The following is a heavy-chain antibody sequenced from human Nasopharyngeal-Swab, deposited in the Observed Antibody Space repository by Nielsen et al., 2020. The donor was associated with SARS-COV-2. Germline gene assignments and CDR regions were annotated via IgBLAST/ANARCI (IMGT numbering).Heavy chain of an antibody. Sequence: GESLKISCAAYGFTFSSHAMSWVRQAPGKGLEWVSAISGSGGSTYYADSVKGRFTISRDNSKNTLYLQMNSLRAEDTAVYYCAKDTSLVGATFDYWGQGTLVTVPS. D-gene: IGHD2-8*02. CDR1: GFTFSSHA. J-gene: IGHJ4*02. CDR3: AKDTSLVGATFDY. CDR2: ISGSGGST. V-gene: IGHV3-23*01.